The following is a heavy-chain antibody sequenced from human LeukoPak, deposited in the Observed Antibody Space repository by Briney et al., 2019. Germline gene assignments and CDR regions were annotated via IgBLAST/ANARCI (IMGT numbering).Heavy chain of an antibody. Sequence: PSGTLSLTCAVSGGSISSSNWWSWVRQPPGKGLEWIGEIYHSGSTNYNPSLKSRVTISVDKSKNQFSLKLSSVTAADTAVYYCARDSSSAAAGHPYYYYGMDVWGQGTTVTVSS. D-gene: IGHD6-13*01. V-gene: IGHV4-4*02. CDR2: IYHSGST. J-gene: IGHJ6*02. CDR1: GGSISSSNW. CDR3: ARDSSSAAAGHPYYYYGMDV.